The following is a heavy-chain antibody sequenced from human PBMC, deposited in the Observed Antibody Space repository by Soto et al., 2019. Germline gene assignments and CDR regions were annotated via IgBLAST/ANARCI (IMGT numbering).Heavy chain of an antibody. CDR1: GGSISSGGYS. CDR3: ARYYDFIDY. CDR2: IYHSGST. J-gene: IGHJ4*02. D-gene: IGHD3-3*01. V-gene: IGHV4-30-2*01. Sequence: TLSLTCAVSGGSISSGGYSWSWIRQPPGKGLEWIGYIYHSGSTYYNPSLKSRVTISVDRSKNQFSLKLSSVTAADTAVYYCARYYDFIDYWGQGTLVTVS.